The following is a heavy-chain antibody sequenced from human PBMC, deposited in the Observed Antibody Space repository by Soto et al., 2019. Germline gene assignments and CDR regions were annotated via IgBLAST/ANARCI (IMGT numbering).Heavy chain of an antibody. CDR3: ARWPAGYYYYGMDV. Sequence: QVQLVQSGAEVKKPGASVKVSCKASGYTFTSYDINWVRQATGQGLEWMGWMNPNSGNTGYAQKFQGRVTMTRNTSISTAYMGLSSLRSEDTAVYYCARWPAGYYYYGMDVWGQGTTVTVSS. CDR2: MNPNSGNT. D-gene: IGHD1-1*01. V-gene: IGHV1-8*01. CDR1: GYTFTSYD. J-gene: IGHJ6*02.